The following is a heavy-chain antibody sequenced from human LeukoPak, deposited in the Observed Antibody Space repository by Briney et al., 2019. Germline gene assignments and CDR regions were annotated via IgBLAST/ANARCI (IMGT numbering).Heavy chain of an antibody. CDR3: AGDTPPGGDYYFDY. Sequence: GGSLRLSCAASGFSFSTYGMHWVRQAPGKGLEWVALIWNAGTNTYYADSVKGRFTISRDNSKNTLYLQMNSLKAEDTAVYYCAGDTPPGGDYYFDYWGQGTLVIVSS. V-gene: IGHV3-33*01. CDR2: IWNAGTNT. CDR1: GFSFSTYG. D-gene: IGHD3-16*01. J-gene: IGHJ4*02.